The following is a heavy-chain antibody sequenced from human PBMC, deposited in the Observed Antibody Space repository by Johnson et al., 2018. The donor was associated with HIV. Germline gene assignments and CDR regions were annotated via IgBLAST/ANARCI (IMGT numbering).Heavy chain of an antibody. CDR3: AKGFYEPDSGSSVLDAFDI. CDR2: ISYDGNNK. V-gene: IGHV3-30*04. J-gene: IGHJ3*02. Sequence: QVQLVESGGGVVQPGRSLRLSCAASGFTFSSYAMHWVRQAPGKGLEWVAVISYDGNNKYYADSVKGRFTISRENSKNTLYLQMNSLRAEDTAVYYCAKGFYEPDSGSSVLDAFDIWGQGTMVTVSS. CDR1: GFTFSSYA. D-gene: IGHD1-26*01.